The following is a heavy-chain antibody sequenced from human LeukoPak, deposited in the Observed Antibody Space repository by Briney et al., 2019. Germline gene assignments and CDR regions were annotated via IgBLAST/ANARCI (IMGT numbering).Heavy chain of an antibody. J-gene: IGHJ6*04. CDR1: GLTFSRFA. D-gene: IGHD4-11*01. V-gene: IGHV3-23*01. Sequence: GGSLRLSCVASGLTFSRFAMAWVRQAPGRGPEWVSSITGSGSRIWNADSVKGRFTISRDNSKNTMYLQMNSLRAEDTAVYWCAKMTGPTDYYHYSMDVWGKGTTVTVSS. CDR3: AKMTGPTDYYHYSMDV. CDR2: ITGSGSRI.